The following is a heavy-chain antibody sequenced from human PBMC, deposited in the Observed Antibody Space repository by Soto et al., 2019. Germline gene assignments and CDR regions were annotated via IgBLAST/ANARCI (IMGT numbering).Heavy chain of an antibody. J-gene: IGHJ4*02. CDR1: GYTLTELS. CDR3: ATGTAVGATIDY. Sequence: GASVKVSCKVSGYTLTELSMHWVRQAPGKGLEWMGGFDPEDGETIYAQKFQGRVTMTEDTSTDTAYMELSSLRSEDTAVYYCATGTAVGATIDYWGQGTLVTVSS. CDR2: FDPEDGET. V-gene: IGHV1-24*01. D-gene: IGHD1-26*01.